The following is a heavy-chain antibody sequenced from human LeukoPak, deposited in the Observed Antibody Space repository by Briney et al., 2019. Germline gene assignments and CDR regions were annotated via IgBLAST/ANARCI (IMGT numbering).Heavy chain of an antibody. CDR3: ARGYDYGDYVGDFDY. CDR1: SYTFTSYP. J-gene: IGHJ4*02. CDR2: ITTYNGNT. V-gene: IGHV1-18*01. D-gene: IGHD4-17*01. Sequence: ASVKVSCKTSSYTFTSYPLTWVRQAAGQGLEWMGWITTYNGNTNYAQKLQGRVTITTDTSTSTAYMDLRGLRSDDTAVYFCARGYDYGDYVGDFDYWGQGTLVTVSS.